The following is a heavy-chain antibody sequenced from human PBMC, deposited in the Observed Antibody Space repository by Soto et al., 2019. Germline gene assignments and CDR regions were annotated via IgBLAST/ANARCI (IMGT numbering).Heavy chain of an antibody. V-gene: IGHV4-39*01. J-gene: IGHJ6*02. CDR1: GGSISSSSYY. Sequence: SETLSLNCTVSGGSISSSSYYWGRIRQPPGKGLEWIGSIYYSGSTYYNPSLKSRVTISVATSKNQFSLKLSCVTAADTAVYYCARHAAYYYVSGGRGVYFYYGMDVWGQGTTVTVSS. D-gene: IGHD3-22*01. CDR2: IYYSGST. CDR3: ARHAAYYYVSGGRGVYFYYGMDV.